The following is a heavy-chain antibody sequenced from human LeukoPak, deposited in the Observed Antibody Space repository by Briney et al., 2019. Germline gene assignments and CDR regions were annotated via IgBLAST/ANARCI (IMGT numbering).Heavy chain of an antibody. J-gene: IGHJ3*02. D-gene: IGHD6-13*01. CDR1: GGSISSGGYY. Sequence: SQTLSLTCTVSGGSISSGGYYWSWIRQHPGKGLEWIGYIYYSGSTYYDPSLKSRVTISVDTSKNQFSLKLSSVTAADTAVYYCASTSSRYSAFDIWGQGTMVTVSS. V-gene: IGHV4-31*03. CDR3: ASTSSRYSAFDI. CDR2: IYYSGST.